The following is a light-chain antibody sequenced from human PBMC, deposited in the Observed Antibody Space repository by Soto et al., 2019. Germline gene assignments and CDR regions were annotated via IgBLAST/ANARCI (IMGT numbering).Light chain of an antibody. CDR3: LQGTHSPYT. CDR2: KLS. J-gene: IGKJ2*01. Sequence: DVVMTHSPPSLPVTLGQSASISCRSSHSLVYSDGNSSLNWFQHRPGPSPRRLIYKLSKRDSGLPDRFSGSASGSDFTLNISRVEAEDVGDYYCLQGTHSPYTFGQGTQLEIK. V-gene: IGKV2-30*01. CDR1: HSLVYSDGNSS.